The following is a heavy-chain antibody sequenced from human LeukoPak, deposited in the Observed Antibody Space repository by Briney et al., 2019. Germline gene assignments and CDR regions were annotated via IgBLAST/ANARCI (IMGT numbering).Heavy chain of an antibody. CDR3: ARARGYSGYDFVY. J-gene: IGHJ4*02. Sequence: WVRQPPGKGLEWIGEINHSGSTNYNPSLKSRVTISVDTSKNQFSLKLSSVTAADTAVYYCARARGYSGYDFVYWGQGTLVTVSS. D-gene: IGHD5-12*01. V-gene: IGHV4-34*01. CDR2: INHSGST.